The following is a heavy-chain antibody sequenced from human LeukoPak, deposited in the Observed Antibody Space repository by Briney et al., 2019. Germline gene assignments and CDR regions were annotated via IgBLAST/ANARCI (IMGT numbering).Heavy chain of an antibody. D-gene: IGHD3-22*01. V-gene: IGHV1-2*02. J-gene: IGHJ4*02. Sequence: ASVKVSCKASGYTFTSYDINWVRQATGQGLEWMGWMNPNSGGTHYAQKFQGRVTMTRDTSISTAYMELSGLRSDDTAVYYCARGLRDYDSSGYYENPPRIDYWGQGTLVTVSS. CDR2: MNPNSGGT. CDR3: ARGLRDYDSSGYYENPPRIDY. CDR1: GYTFTSYD.